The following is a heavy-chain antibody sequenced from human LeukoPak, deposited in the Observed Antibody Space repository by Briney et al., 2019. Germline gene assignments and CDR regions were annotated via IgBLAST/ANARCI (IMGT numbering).Heavy chain of an antibody. V-gene: IGHV3-33*08. D-gene: IGHD6-13*01. CDR3: ARAGLGAAADV. CDR2: IWYDGSNK. J-gene: IGHJ4*02. CDR1: GFTFSSYG. Sequence: PGGSLRLSCAASGFTFSSYGIHWARQAPGKGLEWVALIWYDGSNKYYADSVKGRFTLSRDNSKNTLYLQMNSLRAEDTAVYYCARAGLGAAADVWGQGTLVTVSS.